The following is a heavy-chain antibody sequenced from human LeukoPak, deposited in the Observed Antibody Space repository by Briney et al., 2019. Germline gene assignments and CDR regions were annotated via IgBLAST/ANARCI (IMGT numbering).Heavy chain of an antibody. D-gene: IGHD1-1*01. J-gene: IGHJ4*02. CDR1: GFRFGDHA. CDR3: TRGFWGTGSPGEK. V-gene: IGHV3-49*04. CDR2: IRSKGYGGTT. Sequence: GRSLKLSCTASGFRFGDHAMSWVRQAPGKGPEWVGFIRSKGYGGTTEYAASVKGRFTISRDDSKSNAYLQMNSLKTEDTAVYYCTRGFWGTGSPGEKWGQGTLVTVSS.